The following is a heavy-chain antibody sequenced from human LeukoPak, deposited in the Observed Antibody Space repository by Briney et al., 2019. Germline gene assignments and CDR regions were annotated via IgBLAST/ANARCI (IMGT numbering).Heavy chain of an antibody. Sequence: GGSLRLSCAASGFTFSTYWMSWVRQAPGKGLEWVANIKQDGSDKFYVDSVKGRFTISRDNAKNSMYLQMSSLRAEDTAIYYCARVLPVASRDYWGQGALVTVSS. V-gene: IGHV3-7*01. CDR1: GFTFSTYW. CDR3: ARVLPVASRDY. CDR2: IKQDGSDK. D-gene: IGHD2-2*01. J-gene: IGHJ4*02.